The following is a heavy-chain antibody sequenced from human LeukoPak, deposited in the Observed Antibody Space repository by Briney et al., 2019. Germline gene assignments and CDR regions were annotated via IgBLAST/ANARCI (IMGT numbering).Heavy chain of an antibody. Sequence: SETLSLTCAVSGGSISSGGYSWSWIRQPPGKGLEWIGYIYYSGSTYYNPSLKSRVTISVDTSKNQFSLKLSPVTAADTAVYYCARERAVTTYYYFDYWGQGTLVTVSS. CDR2: IYYSGST. CDR1: GGSISSGGYS. D-gene: IGHD4-17*01. CDR3: ARERAVTTYYYFDY. V-gene: IGHV4-30-4*07. J-gene: IGHJ4*02.